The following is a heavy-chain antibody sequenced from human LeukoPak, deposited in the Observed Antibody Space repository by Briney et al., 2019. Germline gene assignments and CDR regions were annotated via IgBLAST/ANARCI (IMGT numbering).Heavy chain of an antibody. CDR2: IYSGGST. CDR1: GFVFSIYT. CDR3: ARGLLYFDY. J-gene: IGHJ4*02. V-gene: IGHV3-53*01. Sequence: GGSLRLSCSASGFVFSIYTMYWVRQAPGKGLEWVSVIYSGGSTYYADSVKGRFTISRDNSKNTLYLQMNSLRAEDTAVYYCARGLLYFDYWGQGTLVTVSS.